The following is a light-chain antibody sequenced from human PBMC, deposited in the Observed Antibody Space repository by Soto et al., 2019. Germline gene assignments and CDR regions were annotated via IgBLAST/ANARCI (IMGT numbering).Light chain of an antibody. V-gene: IGKV3-20*01. CDR3: QQYGSSRT. Sequence: EIVLTQSPGTLSLSPGERATLSCRASQSVSSSYLAWYQQKPGQAPRLLIYGASSRATDIPDRFSGSGSGTHFTLTISRLEPEDFAVYYYQQYGSSRTFGQGTKVEIK. CDR2: GAS. J-gene: IGKJ1*01. CDR1: QSVSSSY.